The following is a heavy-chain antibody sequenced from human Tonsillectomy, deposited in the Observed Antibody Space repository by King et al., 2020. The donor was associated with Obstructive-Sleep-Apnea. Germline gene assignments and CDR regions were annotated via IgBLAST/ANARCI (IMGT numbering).Heavy chain of an antibody. D-gene: IGHD1-26*01. V-gene: IGHV1-18*04. CDR3: ARGRLGADYYYYGMDV. CDR1: GYTFTSYG. Sequence: LQLVQSGAEVKKPGASVKVSCKASGYTFTSYGITWVRQAPGQGLEWMGWISAYNGNTKYAQKFQGRVTMTTDTSTSTAYMELRSLRSDDTAVYFCARGRLGADYYYYGMDVWGLGTTVTVSS. J-gene: IGHJ6*02. CDR2: ISAYNGNT.